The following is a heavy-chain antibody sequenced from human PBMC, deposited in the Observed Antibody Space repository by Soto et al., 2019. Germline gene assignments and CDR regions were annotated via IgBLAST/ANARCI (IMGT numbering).Heavy chain of an antibody. CDR3: ARDELAAAVYKGMDV. J-gene: IGHJ6*02. V-gene: IGHV4-34*01. CDR1: GGSFSGYY. D-gene: IGHD6-13*01. CDR2: INHSGST. Sequence: SETLSLTCAVYGGSFSGYYWSWIRQPPGKGLEWIGEINHSGSTNYNPSLKSRVTISVDTSKNQFSLKLSSVTAEDTAVYYCARDELAAAVYKGMDVWGQGTTVTVSS.